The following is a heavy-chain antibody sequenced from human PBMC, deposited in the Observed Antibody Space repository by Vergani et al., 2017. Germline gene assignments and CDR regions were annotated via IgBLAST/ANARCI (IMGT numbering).Heavy chain of an antibody. Sequence: QVQLVESGGGLVKPGGSLRLSCAASGFTFSDYYMSWLRQAPGKGLEWVSYISSSGSTLYSADSVKGRFTISRDNAKNSLYLQMNSLRAEDTAVYYCARGSRSVVVPAAPAADDWGQGTLVTVSS. V-gene: IGHV3-11*01. CDR1: GFTFSDYY. CDR3: ARGSRSVVVPAAPAADD. D-gene: IGHD2-2*01. J-gene: IGHJ4*02. CDR2: ISSSGSTL.